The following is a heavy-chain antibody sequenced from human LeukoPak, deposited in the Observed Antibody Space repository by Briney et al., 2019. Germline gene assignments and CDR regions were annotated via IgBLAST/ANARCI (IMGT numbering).Heavy chain of an antibody. CDR3: AREGLRY. V-gene: IGHV3-7*01. Sequence: GGSLRLSCAASGFTFSSYLMSWVRQAPGKGLEWVANIKQDGSEKYYVDSVKGRFAISRDNAKNSLYLQMNSLRAEDTAVYYCAREGLRYWGQGTLVTVSS. J-gene: IGHJ4*02. CDR1: GFTFSSYL. CDR2: IKQDGSEK.